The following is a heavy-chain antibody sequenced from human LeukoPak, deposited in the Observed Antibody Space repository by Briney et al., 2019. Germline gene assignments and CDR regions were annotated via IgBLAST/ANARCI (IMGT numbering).Heavy chain of an antibody. CDR1: GFTFSSYG. V-gene: IGHV3-30*03. J-gene: IGHJ4*02. CDR3: ARTTRQRGYSYGHLGNTPEDY. D-gene: IGHD5-18*01. Sequence: PGGSLRLSCAASGFTFSSYGMHWVRQAPGKGLEWVAVISYDGSNKYYADSVKGRFTISRDNSKNTLYLQMNSLRAEDTAVYYCARTTRQRGYSYGHLGNTPEDYWGQGTLVTVSS. CDR2: ISYDGSNK.